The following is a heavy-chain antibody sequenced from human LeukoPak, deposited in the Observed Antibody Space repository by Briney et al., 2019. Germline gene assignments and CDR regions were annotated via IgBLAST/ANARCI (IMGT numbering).Heavy chain of an antibody. Sequence: PSETLSLTCTVSGGSISSYYWSWIRQPPGKGLEWIGYIYTSGSTNYNPSLKSRVTISVDTSKNQFSLKLSSVTAADTAVYYCARDYCSSTTCLNWFDPWGQGTLVTVSS. CDR1: GGSISSYY. D-gene: IGHD2-2*01. CDR2: IYTSGST. J-gene: IGHJ5*02. CDR3: ARDYCSSTTCLNWFDP. V-gene: IGHV4-4*09.